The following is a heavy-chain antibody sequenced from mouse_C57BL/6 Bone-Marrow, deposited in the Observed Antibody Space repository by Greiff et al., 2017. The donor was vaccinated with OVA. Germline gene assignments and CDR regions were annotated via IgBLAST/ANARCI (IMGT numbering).Heavy chain of an antibody. CDR3: ARSRTTVVAPGAY. Sequence: VQLQQSGAELVKPGASVKISCKASGYAFSSYWMNWVKQRPGKGLEWIGQISPGDGDTNYNGKFKCKATLTADKSSSTAYMQLSSPTSEDSAVYFCARSRTTVVAPGAYWGQGTLVTVSA. CDR2: ISPGDGDT. V-gene: IGHV1-80*01. J-gene: IGHJ3*01. CDR1: GYAFSSYW. D-gene: IGHD1-1*01.